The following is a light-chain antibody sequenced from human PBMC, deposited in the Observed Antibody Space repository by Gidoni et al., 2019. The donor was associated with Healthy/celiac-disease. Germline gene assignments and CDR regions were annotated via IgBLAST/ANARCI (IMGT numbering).Light chain of an antibody. V-gene: IGKV1-27*01. Sequence: DIQMTQSPSSLSASVGDRVTITCRASQDISNYLAWFQQKPGKVPKLLLYAASTLQSGVPSRFSGSGSGTDFTLTISSLQPEDVATYYCQKYRDTFGGGTKVEIK. J-gene: IGKJ4*01. CDR3: QKYRDT. CDR2: AAS. CDR1: QDISNY.